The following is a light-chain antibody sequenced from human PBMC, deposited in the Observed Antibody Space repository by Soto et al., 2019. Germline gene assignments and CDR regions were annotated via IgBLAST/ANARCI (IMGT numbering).Light chain of an antibody. Sequence: DVQLTQSPSSLSASVGDRVTITCRAGQSISRYLNWYQQKPGEAPKLLIYAASSLQTGVSSRFSGSGSWTDFTLTISSLQPEDFATYYCQQSYSTPLTFGGGTKVEIK. CDR2: AAS. CDR3: QQSYSTPLT. CDR1: QSISRY. V-gene: IGKV1-39*01. J-gene: IGKJ4*01.